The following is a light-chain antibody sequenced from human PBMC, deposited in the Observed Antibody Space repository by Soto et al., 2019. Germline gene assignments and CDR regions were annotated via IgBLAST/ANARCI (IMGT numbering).Light chain of an antibody. CDR3: QQYHWAPDT. CDR2: TAT. J-gene: IGKJ5*01. CDR1: QTVDSSS. Sequence: EVVMTHSQATLSLSTCERATLSWSASQTVDSSSLAWYQQKPGPPPRLLIHTATSGATGIPARFSGSGSRTDFTLTISSLEPEDFAVYYCQQYHWAPDTFGQGTRLEIK. V-gene: IGKV3-20*01.